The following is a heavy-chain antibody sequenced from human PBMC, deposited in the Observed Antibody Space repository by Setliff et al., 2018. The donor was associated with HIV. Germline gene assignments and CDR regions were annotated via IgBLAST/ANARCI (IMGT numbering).Heavy chain of an antibody. Sequence: GASVKVSCKASGYTFTGYYMHWVRQAPGQGLEWMGRINPNSGGTNYAQRLQGRVTMTRDTFTSTAYMELRSLRSDDTAMYYCARDAARRAAADTPVWFDPWGQGTLVTVSS. V-gene: IGHV1-2*06. CDR2: INPNSGGT. CDR1: GYTFTGYY. CDR3: ARDAARRAAADTPVWFDP. D-gene: IGHD6-13*01. J-gene: IGHJ5*02.